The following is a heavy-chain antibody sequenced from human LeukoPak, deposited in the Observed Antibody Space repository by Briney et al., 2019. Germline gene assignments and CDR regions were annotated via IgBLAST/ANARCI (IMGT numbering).Heavy chain of an antibody. J-gene: IGHJ1*01. CDR1: GFTVSSNY. Sequence: PGGSLRLSCAASGFTVSSNYMSWVRQAPGKGLEWVSVIYSGGSTYYADSVKGRFTISRDNSKNTLYLQMNSLRVEDTAVYYCATSQSSVAGIVGDWGQGTLVTVSS. CDR2: IYSGGST. CDR3: ATSQSSVAGIVGD. D-gene: IGHD6-19*01. V-gene: IGHV3-66*01.